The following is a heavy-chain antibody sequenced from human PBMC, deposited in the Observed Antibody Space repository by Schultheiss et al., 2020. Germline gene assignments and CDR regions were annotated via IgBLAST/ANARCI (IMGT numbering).Heavy chain of an antibody. CDR1: GFTFSSHA. D-gene: IGHD2-8*02. Sequence: GESLKISCAASGFTFSSHAMHWVRQTPGKGLEWVAVMSYDGSNTYHADSVKGRFTISRDNSKNTLYLQMSSLRAEDTAVYYCATTMEVYEWDYYYYGMDVWGQGTTGTVSS. V-gene: IGHV3-30*15. CDR2: MSYDGSNT. CDR3: ATTMEVYEWDYYYYGMDV. J-gene: IGHJ6*02.